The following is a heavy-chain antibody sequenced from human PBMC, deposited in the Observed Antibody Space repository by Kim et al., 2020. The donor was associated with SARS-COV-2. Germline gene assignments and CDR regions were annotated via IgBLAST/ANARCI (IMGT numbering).Heavy chain of an antibody. CDR3: AGYCSSTSCYPGAFDI. Sequence: SETLSLTCTVSGGSISSGGYYWSWIRQHPGKGLEWIGYIYYSGSTYYNPSLKSRVTISVDTSKNQFSLKLSSVTAADTAVYYCAGYCSSTSCYPGAFDIWGQGTMVTVSS. J-gene: IGHJ3*02. CDR1: GGSISSGGYY. CDR2: IYYSGST. D-gene: IGHD2-2*01. V-gene: IGHV4-31*03.